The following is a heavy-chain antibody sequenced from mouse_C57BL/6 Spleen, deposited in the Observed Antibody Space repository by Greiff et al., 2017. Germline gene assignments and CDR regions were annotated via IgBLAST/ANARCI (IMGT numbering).Heavy chain of an antibody. J-gene: IGHJ2*01. V-gene: IGHV1-81*01. CDR1: GYTFTSYG. CDR2: IYPTSGNT. CDR3: ARGGSSPYLDY. D-gene: IGHD1-1*01. Sequence: QVQLQQSGAELARPGASVKLSCKASGYTFTSYGISWVKQRTGQGLEWIGEIYPTSGNTYYNEKFKGKATLTADKSSSTADMELLSLTSDDSAVYFCARGGSSPYLDYWGQGTTLTVSS.